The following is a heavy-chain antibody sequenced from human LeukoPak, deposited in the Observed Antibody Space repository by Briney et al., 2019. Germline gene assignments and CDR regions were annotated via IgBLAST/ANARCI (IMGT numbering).Heavy chain of an antibody. CDR1: GGSISSSSYY. D-gene: IGHD5-12*01. J-gene: IGHJ3*02. CDR2: IYSGGST. Sequence: PSETLSLTCTVSGGSISSSSYYWDWIRQSPGKGLEWIGNIYSGGSTYYTPSLKSRVTISVDTSKNQFSLKLSSVTVADTAIYFCARHSRSGSGGYENAFDIWGQGTMVTVSS. V-gene: IGHV4-39*01. CDR3: ARHSRSGSGGYENAFDI.